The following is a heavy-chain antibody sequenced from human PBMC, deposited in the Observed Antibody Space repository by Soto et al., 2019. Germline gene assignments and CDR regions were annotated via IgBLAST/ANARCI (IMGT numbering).Heavy chain of an antibody. J-gene: IGHJ6*02. V-gene: IGHV3-30-3*01. CDR2: ISYDGSNK. Sequence: GGSLRRSCAASGFTFSSYAMHWVRQAPGKGLERVAVISYDGSNKYYAYSVKGRFTISIDNSTNTLYLQMNSRRSADTAVHYCARLSSCSGGSCSHYYYGMDVWAHETTVKVSS. CDR1: GFTFSSYA. D-gene: IGHD2-15*01. CDR3: ARLSSCSGGSCSHYYYGMDV.